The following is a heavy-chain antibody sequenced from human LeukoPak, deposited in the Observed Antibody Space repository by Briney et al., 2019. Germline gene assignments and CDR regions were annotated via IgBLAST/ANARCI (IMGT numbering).Heavy chain of an antibody. J-gene: IGHJ6*03. Sequence: SETLSLTCTVSGGSISSYYWSWIRQPPGKGLEWIGYIYYSGSTNYNPSLKSRVTISVDTSRNQFSLKLSSVTAADTAVYYCAKPAYAGYYYYMDVWGKGTTVTVSS. D-gene: IGHD3-16*01. CDR1: GGSISSYY. CDR3: AKPAYAGYYYYMDV. V-gene: IGHV4-59*01. CDR2: IYYSGST.